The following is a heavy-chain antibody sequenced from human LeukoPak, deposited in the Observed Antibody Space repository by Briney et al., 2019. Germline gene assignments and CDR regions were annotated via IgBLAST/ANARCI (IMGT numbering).Heavy chain of an antibody. Sequence: KASETLSLTCAVYGGSLSGYYWSWIRQPPGKGLEWIGEINHSGSTNYNPSLKSRVTISVDTSKNQFSLKLSSVTAADTAVYYCARVVSGSDFWSLGRSPYYYYYMDVWGKGTTVTVSS. CDR1: GGSLSGYY. CDR2: INHSGST. V-gene: IGHV4-34*01. D-gene: IGHD3-3*01. CDR3: ARVVSGSDFWSLGRSPYYYYYMDV. J-gene: IGHJ6*03.